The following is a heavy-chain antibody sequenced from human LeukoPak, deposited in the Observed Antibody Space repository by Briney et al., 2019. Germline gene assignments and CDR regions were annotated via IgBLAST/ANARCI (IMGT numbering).Heavy chain of an antibody. Sequence: SETLSLTCTVSGGSISSYYWSWIRQPPGKGLEWIGYIYYSGSTNYNPSLKSRVTISVDTSKNQFSLKLSSVTAADTAVYYCARNPPIVGATYFDYWGQGTLVTVSS. CDR3: ARNPPIVGATYFDY. CDR1: GGSISSYY. D-gene: IGHD1-26*01. CDR2: IYYSGST. J-gene: IGHJ4*02. V-gene: IGHV4-59*12.